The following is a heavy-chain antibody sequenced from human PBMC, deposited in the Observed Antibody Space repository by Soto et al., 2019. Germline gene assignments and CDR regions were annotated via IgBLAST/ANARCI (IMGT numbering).Heavy chain of an antibody. CDR1: GYNFMRYG. D-gene: IGHD1-26*01. V-gene: IGHV1-18*04. Sequence: QVQLVQSGAEVKKPGASVKVSCKASGYNFMRYGFTWVRQAPGQGLEWMGWINVDNGETKYPQKIQGRVTMTTDTSTSTVYMELRSLTSDDTAVYYCARWISGGYSDWFDPSGHGTLVTVSS. CDR3: ARWISGGYSDWFDP. CDR2: INVDNGET. J-gene: IGHJ5*02.